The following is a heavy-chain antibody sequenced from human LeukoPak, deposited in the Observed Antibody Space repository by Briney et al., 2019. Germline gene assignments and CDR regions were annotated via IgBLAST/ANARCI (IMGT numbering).Heavy chain of an antibody. J-gene: IGHJ4*02. CDR2: INWNGGST. Sequence: PGGSLRLSCAASGFTFDDYGMSWVRQAPGKGLEWVSGINWNGGSTGYADSVKGRFTISRDNAKNSLYLQMNSLRAEDTALYHCARVRGDDYGDYYYYFDYWGQGTLVTVSS. CDR3: ARVRGDDYGDYYYYFDY. CDR1: GFTFDDYG. V-gene: IGHV3-20*01. D-gene: IGHD4-17*01.